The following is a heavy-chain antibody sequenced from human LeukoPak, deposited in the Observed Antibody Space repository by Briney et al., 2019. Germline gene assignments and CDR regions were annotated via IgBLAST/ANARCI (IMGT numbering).Heavy chain of an antibody. D-gene: IGHD3-10*01. CDR2: IYYSGST. J-gene: IGHJ4*02. CDR3: ARDRGGPVDY. Sequence: TSETLSLTCTVSGGSISSYYWSWIRQPPGKGLEWIGYIYYSGSTYYNPSLKSRVTISVDTSKNQFSLKLSSVTAADTAVYYCARDRGGPVDYWGQGTLVTVSS. CDR1: GGSISSYY. V-gene: IGHV4-59*12.